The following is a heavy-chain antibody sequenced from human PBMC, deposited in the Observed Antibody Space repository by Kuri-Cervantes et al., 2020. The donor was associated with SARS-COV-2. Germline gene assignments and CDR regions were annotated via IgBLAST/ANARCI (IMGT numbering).Heavy chain of an antibody. CDR2: IYYSGTN. D-gene: IGHD2-2*01. CDR3: ARHIVVVPAAPNWFDP. J-gene: IGHJ5*02. V-gene: IGHV4-39*01. Sequence: SETLSLTCTVSGGSISGSRYYWGWIRQPPGKGLEWIGSIYYSGTNYPNPSLKSRVIISVGASQRQFSLKLSSVTAADTAVYYCARHIVVVPAAPNWFDPWGQGTLVTVSS. CDR1: GGSISGSRYY.